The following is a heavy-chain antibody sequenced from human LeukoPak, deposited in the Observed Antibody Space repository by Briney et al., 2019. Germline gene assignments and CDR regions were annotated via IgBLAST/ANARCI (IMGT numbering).Heavy chain of an antibody. Sequence: GGSLRLSCAASGFTFDDYAMHWVRQAPGKGLEWVSGISWNSGSIGYADSVKGRFTISRDNAKNSLYLQMNSLRAEDTAVYYCASWDYYDSSGYTSFDYWGQGTLVTVSS. D-gene: IGHD3-22*01. CDR2: ISWNSGSI. V-gene: IGHV3-9*01. J-gene: IGHJ4*02. CDR3: ASWDYYDSSGYTSFDY. CDR1: GFTFDDYA.